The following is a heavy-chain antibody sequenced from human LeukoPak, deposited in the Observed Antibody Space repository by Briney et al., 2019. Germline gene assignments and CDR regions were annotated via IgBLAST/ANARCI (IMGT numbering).Heavy chain of an antibody. CDR1: GFTFSSYS. Sequence: GGSLRLSCAASGFTFSSYSMNWVRQAPGKGLEWVPSISSSSSYIYYADSVKGRFTISRDNAKNSLYLQMNSLRAEDTAVYYCARDRDNWNDAALYNWFDPWGQGTLVTVSS. V-gene: IGHV3-21*01. CDR2: ISSSSSYI. D-gene: IGHD1-1*01. J-gene: IGHJ5*02. CDR3: ARDRDNWNDAALYNWFDP.